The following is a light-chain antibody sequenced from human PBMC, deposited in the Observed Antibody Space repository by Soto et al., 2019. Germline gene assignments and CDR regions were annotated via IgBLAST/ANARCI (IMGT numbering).Light chain of an antibody. CDR1: QSVSSTY. J-gene: IGKJ2*01. Sequence: EIVLTQSPGTLSLSPGERATLSCRASQSVSSTYLAWYQQTHGQAPRLLIYGASSRATGIPDRFSGSGSGTDFTLTISRLEPEDFAVYYCHLYGSSPPRTFGQGTELEI. CDR3: HLYGSSPPRT. V-gene: IGKV3-20*01. CDR2: GAS.